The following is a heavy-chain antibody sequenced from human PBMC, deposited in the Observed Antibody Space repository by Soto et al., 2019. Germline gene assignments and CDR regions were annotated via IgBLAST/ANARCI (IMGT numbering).Heavy chain of an antibody. J-gene: IGHJ6*02. Sequence: GGSLRLSCAASGFTFDDYTMHWVRQAPGKGLEWVSLISWDGGSTYYADSVKGRFTISRDNSKNSLYLQMNSLRTEDTALYYCAKDFSRSLPAAMGRGYYYYYGMDVWGQGTTVTV. D-gene: IGHD2-2*01. V-gene: IGHV3-43*01. CDR1: GFTFDDYT. CDR3: AKDFSRSLPAAMGRGYYYYYGMDV. CDR2: ISWDGGST.